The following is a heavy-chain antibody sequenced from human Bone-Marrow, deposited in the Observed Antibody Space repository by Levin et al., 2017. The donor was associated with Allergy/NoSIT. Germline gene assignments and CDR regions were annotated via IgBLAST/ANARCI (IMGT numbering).Heavy chain of an antibody. J-gene: IGHJ4*02. V-gene: IGHV3-30*04. CDR2: ISRDGGHD. D-gene: IGHD1-26*01. CDR3: ARDGGSYWTEFDY. CDR1: GFTFSDHA. Sequence: GESLKISCEASGFTFSDHAIHWVRQAPGRGLEWVAVISRDGGHDFYADSVKGRFIISRDNSKNMLYLQMNSLRAEDTALYSCARDGGSYWTEFDYWGQGTLVTVSS.